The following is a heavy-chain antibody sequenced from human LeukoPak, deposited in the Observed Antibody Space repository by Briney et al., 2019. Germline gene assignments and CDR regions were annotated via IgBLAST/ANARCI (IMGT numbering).Heavy chain of an antibody. V-gene: IGHV1-18*01. Sequence: ASVKVSCKASGYTFTSYGISWVRQAPGQGLEWMGWISAYNGNTNYAQKLQVRVTMTTDTSTSTAYMELRSLRSDDTAVYYCARAYYYDSSGYSWGQGTLVTVSS. D-gene: IGHD3-22*01. CDR2: ISAYNGNT. CDR3: ARAYYYDSSGYS. CDR1: GYTFTSYG. J-gene: IGHJ5*02.